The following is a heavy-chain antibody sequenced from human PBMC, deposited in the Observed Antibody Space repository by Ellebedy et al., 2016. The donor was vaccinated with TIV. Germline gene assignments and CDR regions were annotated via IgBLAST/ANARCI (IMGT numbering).Heavy chain of an antibody. CDR2: INPSGGTT. D-gene: IGHD3-22*01. CDR3: TRGGDSSGTGDYYYYMDV. Sequence: ASVKVSCXASGYTFTSSYMHWVRQAPGQGLEWMGMINPSGGTTTYPQKFQGRVTMTRDTSTSTVYMELSSLISEDTAVYYCTRGGDSSGTGDYYYYMDVWGKGTTVTVSS. J-gene: IGHJ6*03. V-gene: IGHV1-46*01. CDR1: GYTFTSSY.